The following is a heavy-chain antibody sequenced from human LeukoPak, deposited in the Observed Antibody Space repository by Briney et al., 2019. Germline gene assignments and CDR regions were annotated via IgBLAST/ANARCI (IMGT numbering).Heavy chain of an antibody. CDR1: GYTFTSYA. CDR2: INAGNGNT. D-gene: IGHD2-2*01. CDR3: ARDETPVVPAAPWYYGMDV. Sequence: ASVKVSCKASGYTFTSYAMHWVRQAPGQRLEWMGWINAGNGNTKYSQKFQGRVTITRDTSASTAYMELSSLRSEDTAVYYCARDETPVVPAAPWYYGMDVWGKGTTVTVSS. V-gene: IGHV1-3*01. J-gene: IGHJ6*04.